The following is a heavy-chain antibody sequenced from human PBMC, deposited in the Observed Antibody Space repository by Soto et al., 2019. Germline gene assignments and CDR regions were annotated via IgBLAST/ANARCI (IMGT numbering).Heavy chain of an antibody. CDR1: GDSISMPTYY. V-gene: IGHV4-39*01. Sequence: SETLSLTCTVSGDSISMPTYYWGWIRQPPGKGLEWIGTSHYSGSTYYNPSFKSRVTISEDTSKNQFSLKLTSVTATDTAVYYCARHLERRSWYYYYMDVWGKGTTVTVSS. D-gene: IGHD1-1*01. CDR3: ARHLERRSWYYYYMDV. CDR2: SHYSGST. J-gene: IGHJ6*03.